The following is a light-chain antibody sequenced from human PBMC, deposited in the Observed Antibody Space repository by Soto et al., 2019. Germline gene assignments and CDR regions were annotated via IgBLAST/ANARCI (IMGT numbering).Light chain of an antibody. CDR3: QQYGTSPYT. CDR1: QSDSRY. Sequence: ESVLTQSPATLSLSPGERATVSCRASQSDSRYLAWYQQKPGQAPRLLIYDASNRATGIAARFSGSGSGTDFTLTISRLEPKDFAVYYCQQYGTSPYTFGQGTKLEIK. CDR2: DAS. V-gene: IGKV3-20*01. J-gene: IGKJ2*01.